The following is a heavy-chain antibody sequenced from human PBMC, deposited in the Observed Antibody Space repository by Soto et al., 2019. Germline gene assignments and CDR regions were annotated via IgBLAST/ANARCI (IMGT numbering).Heavy chain of an antibody. V-gene: IGHV6-1*01. Sequence: SHSLSLTCAISGDIVSNNNAGWKWIRQSPSRGLEWLGRTYYRSRWFNDYAVSVKSRITITPDTSKNQLSLQLNSVTPEDTAVYFCARDLEDPVAVPAATYFRFYGMDVRGKGTTVTVSS. CDR3: ARDLEDPVAVPAATYFRFYGMDV. D-gene: IGHD2-2*01. CDR2: TYYRSRWFN. J-gene: IGHJ6*04. CDR1: GDIVSNNNAG.